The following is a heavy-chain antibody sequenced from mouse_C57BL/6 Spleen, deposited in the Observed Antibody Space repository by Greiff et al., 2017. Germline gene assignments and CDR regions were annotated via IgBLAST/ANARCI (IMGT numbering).Heavy chain of an antibody. CDR2: ISSGGSYT. V-gene: IGHV5-6*01. J-gene: IGHJ4*01. D-gene: IGHD2-5*01. CDR3: ASDTFPYSNSSMDY. Sequence: EVQGVESGGDLVKPGGSLKLSCAASGFTFSSYGMSWVRQTPDKRLEWVATISSGGSYTYYPDSVKGRFTISRDNAKNTLYLQMSSLKSEDTAMYYCASDTFPYSNSSMDYWGQGTSVTVSS. CDR1: GFTFSSYG.